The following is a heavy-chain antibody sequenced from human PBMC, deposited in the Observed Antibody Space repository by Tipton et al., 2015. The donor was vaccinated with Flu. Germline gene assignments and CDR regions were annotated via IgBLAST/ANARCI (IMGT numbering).Heavy chain of an antibody. J-gene: IGHJ6*02. V-gene: IGHV3-74*01. CDR3: ARGYSSSSGSGMDV. CDR2: ISNEGSST. D-gene: IGHD6-6*01. Sequence: CAASGFTFSSYWMHWVRQAPGKGLVWVSRISNEGSSTTYADSVKGRFTISRDNAKNTLYLQMNSLRAEDTAVYYCARGYSSSSGSGMDVWGQGITVTVSS. CDR1: GFTFSSYW.